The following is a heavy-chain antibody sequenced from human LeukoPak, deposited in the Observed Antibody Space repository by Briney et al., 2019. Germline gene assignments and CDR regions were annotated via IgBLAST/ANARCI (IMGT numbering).Heavy chain of an antibody. CDR2: INPNRGGT. V-gene: IGHV1-2*02. CDR1: GYTFTGYY. Sequence: ASVKVSCKASGYTFTGYYMHWVRQAPGQGLEWMGWINPNRGGTNYAQKFQGRVTMTRDTSISTAYMELSRLRSDDTAVYYCARGTRTGTTLLGNWFDPWGQGTLVTVSS. J-gene: IGHJ5*02. CDR3: ARGTRTGTTLLGNWFDP. D-gene: IGHD1-7*01.